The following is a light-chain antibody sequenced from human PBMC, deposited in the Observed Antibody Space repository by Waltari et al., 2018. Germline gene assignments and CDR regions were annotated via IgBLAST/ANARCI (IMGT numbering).Light chain of an antibody. Sequence: SYELTQPPSVSVSPGQTASITCSGDKLGDKYACWYQQKPGQSPVLVVYQDTKRPSGTPELFSGSKSGNTATLTISGTQTMDEADYYCQTWDSVPHVVFGGGTKLTV. CDR3: QTWDSVPHVV. CDR2: QDT. V-gene: IGLV3-1*01. CDR1: KLGDKY. J-gene: IGLJ2*01.